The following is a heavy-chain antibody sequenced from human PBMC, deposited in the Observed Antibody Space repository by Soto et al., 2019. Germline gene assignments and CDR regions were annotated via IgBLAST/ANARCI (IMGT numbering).Heavy chain of an antibody. Sequence: QVQLVESGGGVVKPGTSLTLSCEASGFTFSIHSIHWIRQAPGKGLEWVAVIGNDGIVKVYGDSVKGRFAISRDNSKNTVFMQMNSLGTADTAIYYCAREVTPVAGPWYFALWGRGTLVSVSS. V-gene: IGHV3-30*09. CDR1: GFTFSIHS. J-gene: IGHJ2*01. CDR2: IGNDGIVK. D-gene: IGHD2-15*01. CDR3: AREVTPVAGPWYFAL.